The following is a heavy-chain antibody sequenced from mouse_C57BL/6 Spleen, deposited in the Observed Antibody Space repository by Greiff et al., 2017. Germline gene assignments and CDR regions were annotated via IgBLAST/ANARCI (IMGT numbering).Heavy chain of an antibody. J-gene: IGHJ1*03. CDR1: GYSITSGYY. D-gene: IGHD2-1*01. V-gene: IGHV3-6*01. CDR2: ISYDGSN. Sequence: VQLKESGPGLVKPSQSLSLTCSVTGYSITSGYYWNWIRQFPGNKLEWMGYISYDGSNNYNPSLKNRISITRDTSKNQFFLKLNSVTTEDTATYYCAYGNFYWYFDVWGTGTTVTVSS. CDR3: AYGNFYWYFDV.